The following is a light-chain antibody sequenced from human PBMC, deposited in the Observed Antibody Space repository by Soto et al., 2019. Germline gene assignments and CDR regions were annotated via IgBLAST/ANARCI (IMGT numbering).Light chain of an antibody. Sequence: QAVVTQEPSLTVSPGGTVTLTCASSTGAVTSGYYPNWFQQKPGQAPGALIYTTSNKHSWTPARFSGSLLGGKAALTLSGVQPEYEAEYYCLLYYGGARVFGGGTKLTVL. CDR3: LLYYGGARV. J-gene: IGLJ2*01. CDR2: TTS. V-gene: IGLV7-43*01. CDR1: TGAVTSGYY.